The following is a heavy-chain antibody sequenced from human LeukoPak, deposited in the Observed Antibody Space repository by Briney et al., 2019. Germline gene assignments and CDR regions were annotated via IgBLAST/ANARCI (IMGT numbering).Heavy chain of an antibody. V-gene: IGHV4-39*01. CDR1: GGSISSYSYY. J-gene: IGHJ4*02. Sequence: SETLSLTCTVSGGSISSYSYYWGWLRPPPGKGLEWIGSIYYSGSTYYSPSLKSRVIISVDTSKNQFSLKLSSVTAADTAVYYCARAYYYDGSGPFDYWGQGSLVTVSS. D-gene: IGHD3-22*01. CDR2: IYYSGST. CDR3: ARAYYYDGSGPFDY.